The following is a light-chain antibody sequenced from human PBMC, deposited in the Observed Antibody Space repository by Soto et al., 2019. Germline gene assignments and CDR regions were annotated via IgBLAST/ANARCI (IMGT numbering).Light chain of an antibody. CDR2: DAS. CDR3: QQSDSLPIT. CDR1: QDISTY. Sequence: DIQMTQSPSSLSASVGDRVTITCRASQDISTYLNWYQQRPGKAPKLLIYDASNLERGVPSRFSGTRSATHFTFAITSLQPEDVATYYCQQSDSLPITFGQGTRLEI. J-gene: IGKJ5*01. V-gene: IGKV1-33*01.